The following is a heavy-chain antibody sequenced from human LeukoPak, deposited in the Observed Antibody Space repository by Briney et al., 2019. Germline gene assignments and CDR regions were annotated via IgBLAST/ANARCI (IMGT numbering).Heavy chain of an antibody. J-gene: IGHJ4*02. D-gene: IGHD1-26*01. CDR1: RFTFSSYG. Sequence: GGSLRLSCAASRFTFSSYGIHWVRQAPGKGLEWVALISYDGSHEYYPASVKGRFTISRDNSKNTLSLQMNSLRPEDTAVYYCAKSQLIGSYHPPGYWGQGTLVTVSS. CDR2: ISYDGSHE. V-gene: IGHV3-30*18. CDR3: AKSQLIGSYHPPGY.